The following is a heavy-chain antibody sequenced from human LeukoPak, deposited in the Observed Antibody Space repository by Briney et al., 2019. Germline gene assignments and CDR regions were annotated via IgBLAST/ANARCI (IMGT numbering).Heavy chain of an antibody. CDR3: TRGLADYGDYSF. D-gene: IGHD4-17*01. V-gene: IGHV3-48*01. CDR2: MSDDSSLI. Sequence: PGGSLRLSCAASGFTFRTYSMNWVRQAPGKGLDWISYMSDDSSLIYYADSVKGRFTISRDNARNSLYLQMNSLRAEDTAVYYCTRGLADYGDYSFWGQGTLVAVSS. CDR1: GFTFRTYS. J-gene: IGHJ1*01.